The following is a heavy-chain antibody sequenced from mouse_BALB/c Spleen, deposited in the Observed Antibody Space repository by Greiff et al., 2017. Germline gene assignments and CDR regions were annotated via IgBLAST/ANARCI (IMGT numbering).Heavy chain of an antibody. CDR2: IYPGDGDT. Sequence: VQRVESGAELARPGASVKLSCKASGYTFTSYWMQWVKQRPGQGLEWIGAIYPGDGDTRYTQKFKGKATLTADKSSSTAYMQLSSLASEDSAVYYCARRAPSYYGNYDAMDYWGQGTSVTVSS. V-gene: IGHV1-87*01. D-gene: IGHD2-1*01. J-gene: IGHJ4*01. CDR3: ARRAPSYYGNYDAMDY. CDR1: GYTFTSYW.